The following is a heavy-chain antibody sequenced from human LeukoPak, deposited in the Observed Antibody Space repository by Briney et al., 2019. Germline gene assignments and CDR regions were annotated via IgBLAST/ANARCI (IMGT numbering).Heavy chain of an antibody. CDR1: VYTFTLYH. V-gene: IGHV1-2*02. Sequence: ASVTVSCTASVYTFTLYHMLWVRQAPGQGLEWMGWSNPYSGGTNYAQKFQGRVTMTRDTSISTAYMELSRLQSDATAVYYCARDWGRSSGWYNWFDPWGQGTLVTVSS. CDR3: ARDWGRSSGWYNWFDP. D-gene: IGHD6-19*01. CDR2: SNPYSGGT. J-gene: IGHJ5*02.